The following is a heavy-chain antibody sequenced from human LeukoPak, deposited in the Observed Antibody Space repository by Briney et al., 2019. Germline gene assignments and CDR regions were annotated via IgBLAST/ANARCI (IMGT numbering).Heavy chain of an antibody. Sequence: PSETLSLTCAVYGGSFSGYYWSWIRQPPGKELEWIGEINHSGSTNYNPSLKSRVTISVDTSKNQFSLKLSSVTAADTAVYYCARGRGSGWLNWFDPWGQGTLVTVSS. J-gene: IGHJ5*02. V-gene: IGHV4-34*01. CDR1: GGSFSGYY. CDR3: ARGRGSGWLNWFDP. CDR2: INHSGST. D-gene: IGHD6-19*01.